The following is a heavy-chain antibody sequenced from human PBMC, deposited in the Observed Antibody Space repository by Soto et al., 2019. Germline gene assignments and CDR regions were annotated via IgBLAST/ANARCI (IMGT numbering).Heavy chain of an antibody. J-gene: IGHJ4*02. CDR3: AREVHRWLIDY. CDR2: INASDGNT. V-gene: IGHV1-46*01. D-gene: IGHD5-12*01. Sequence: GASVKVSCKASGYTFTSYYMHWVRQAPGQGLEWMGRINASDGNTNYAQKLQGRVTMTTDTSTSTAYMELRSLRSDDTAVYYCAREVHRWLIDYWGQGTLVTVSS. CDR1: GYTFTSYY.